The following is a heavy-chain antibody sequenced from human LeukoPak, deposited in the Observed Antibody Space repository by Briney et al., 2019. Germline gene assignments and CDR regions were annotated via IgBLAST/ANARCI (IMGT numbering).Heavy chain of an antibody. CDR2: IHSSGST. D-gene: IGHD1-26*01. CDR1: DGSIISYY. V-gene: IGHV4-4*09. Sequence: SETLSLTCTVSDGSIISYYWSWIRQPPGNGLEWIGYIHSSGSTHYNPSLRSRVVTSLDTSKNQFSLKLSSVTAADTAVYYCARLGSYSDCWGQGTLVTVSS. CDR3: ARLGSYSDC. J-gene: IGHJ4*02.